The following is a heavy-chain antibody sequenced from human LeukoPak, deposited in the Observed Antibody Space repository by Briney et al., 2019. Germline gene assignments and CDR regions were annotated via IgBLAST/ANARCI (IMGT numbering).Heavy chain of an antibody. CDR1: NGPINTYQ. CDR2: IHYSGSA. CDR3: ARVGVDDSGNILTYFFDY. J-gene: IGHJ4*02. D-gene: IGHD4-23*01. Sequence: PSETLSLTCTVSNGPINTYQWSWIRQPPGKGLEWIGNIHYSGSANYNPSLKSRVIISVDTSKNQISLKFSPVTAADTALYYCARVGVDDSGNILTYFFDYWGQGTLVTVSS. V-gene: IGHV4-59*01.